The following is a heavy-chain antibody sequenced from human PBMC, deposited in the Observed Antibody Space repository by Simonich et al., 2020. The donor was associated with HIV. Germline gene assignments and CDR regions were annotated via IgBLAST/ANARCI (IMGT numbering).Heavy chain of an antibody. Sequence: QVQLVQSGAEVKKPGASVKVSCKASGSTFIDYYIQGGGQAPGQGLEWVGWINPDGGATEFAQKVQGRVTLTRDTSITTAYMEVSRLTSDDTAVYYCAREGNQLEDAFNIWGQGTMVTVSS. CDR2: INPDGGAT. V-gene: IGHV1-2*02. D-gene: IGHD6-13*01. CDR1: GSTFIDYY. CDR3: AREGNQLEDAFNI. J-gene: IGHJ3*02.